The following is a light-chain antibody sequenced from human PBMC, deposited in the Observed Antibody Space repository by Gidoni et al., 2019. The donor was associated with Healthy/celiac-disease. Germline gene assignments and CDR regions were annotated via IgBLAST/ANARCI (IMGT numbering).Light chain of an antibody. Sequence: DIVMTQSPDSLAVSLGERATINCKSSQSVLYSSNNKNYLAWYQQKPGQPPKLLIYWASTRESGVPDRLSGSGSGTDFTLTISSLQAEDVAVYYCKKYYSTPATFGGGTKVEIK. CDR2: WAS. J-gene: IGKJ4*01. CDR3: KKYYSTPAT. V-gene: IGKV4-1*01. CDR1: QSVLYSSNNKNY.